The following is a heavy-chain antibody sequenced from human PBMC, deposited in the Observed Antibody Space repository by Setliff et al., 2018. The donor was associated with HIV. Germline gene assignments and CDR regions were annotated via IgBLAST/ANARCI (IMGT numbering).Heavy chain of an antibody. V-gene: IGHV1-69*13. J-gene: IGHJ6*03. D-gene: IGHD3-22*01. CDR1: GGTFSSYP. CDR2: IIPIFGTT. Sequence: GASVKVSCKASGGTFSSYPISWVRQATGQGLEWMGGIIPIFGTTHYAQKFQGRVTVTADESTSTAYMQLSSLRSEDTAVYYGARGRNYDSSGYGDYYYYMDVWGKGTTVTVSS. CDR3: ARGRNYDSSGYGDYYYYMDV.